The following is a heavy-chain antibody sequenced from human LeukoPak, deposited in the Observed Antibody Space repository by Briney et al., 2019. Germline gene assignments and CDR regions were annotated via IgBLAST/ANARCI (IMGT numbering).Heavy chain of an antibody. Sequence: GGSLRLSCAASGFTFSIYSMNWVRQAPGKGLEWVSSISTSSVYTYYTDSVKGRFSISRDNAKNSLFLQMNSLRAEDTAVYYCARDSNYNYWSGSGYWGQGTLVTVSS. V-gene: IGHV3-21*01. J-gene: IGHJ4*02. CDR1: GFTFSIYS. CDR2: ISTSSVYT. D-gene: IGHD3-3*01. CDR3: ARDSNYNYWSGSGY.